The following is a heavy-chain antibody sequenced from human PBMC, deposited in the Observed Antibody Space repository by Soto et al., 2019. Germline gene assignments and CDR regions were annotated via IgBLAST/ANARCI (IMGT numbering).Heavy chain of an antibody. Sequence: KVSCQASGGLFSSYPISWVRQVPGQGLEWMGGIIPVFQTAYYTQRFQGRVTITADESTNTAYMELSSLRSEDTAIYYCARGGSGYTWFNEFWGQGTLVTVSS. D-gene: IGHD3-22*01. CDR3: ARGGSGYTWFNEF. CDR2: IIPVFQTA. V-gene: IGHV1-69*01. J-gene: IGHJ4*02. CDR1: GGLFSSYP.